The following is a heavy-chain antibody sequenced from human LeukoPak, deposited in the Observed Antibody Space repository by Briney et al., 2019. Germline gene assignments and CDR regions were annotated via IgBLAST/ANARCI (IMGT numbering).Heavy chain of an antibody. D-gene: IGHD3-10*01. J-gene: IGHJ4*02. CDR3: ARERDPYYYGSGSYTSD. CDR1: GGSISSGGYS. Sequence: SETLSLTCAVSGGSISSGGYSWSWIRQPPGKGLEWIGYIYHSGSTYYNPSLKSRVTISVDRSKNQFSLKLSSVTAADTAVYYCARERDPYYYGSGSYTSDWGQGTLVTVSS. V-gene: IGHV4-30-2*01. CDR2: IYHSGST.